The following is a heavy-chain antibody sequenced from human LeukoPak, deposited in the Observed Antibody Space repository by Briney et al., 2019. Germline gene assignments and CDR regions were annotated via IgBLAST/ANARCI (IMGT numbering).Heavy chain of an antibody. D-gene: IGHD1-26*01. CDR2: ISSSSSYI. V-gene: IGHV3-21*01. J-gene: IGHJ3*02. Sequence: GGSLRLSCAASGFTFSSYSMDWVRQAPGKGLEWVSSISSSSSYIYYADSVKGRFTISRDNAKNSLYLQMNSLRAEDTAVYYCAREGATTVGGAFDIWGQGTMVTVSS. CDR3: AREGATTVGGAFDI. CDR1: GFTFSSYS.